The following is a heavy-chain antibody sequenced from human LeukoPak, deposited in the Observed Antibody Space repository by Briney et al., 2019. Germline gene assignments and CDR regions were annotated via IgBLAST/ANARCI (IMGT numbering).Heavy chain of an antibody. CDR3: ARAPYYYDSSGYPTTFDY. CDR2: IYHSGST. J-gene: IGHJ4*02. D-gene: IGHD3-22*01. V-gene: IGHV4-38-2*02. Sequence: SETLSLTCTVSGYSISSGYYWGWIRQPPGKGLEWIGSIYHSGSTYYNPSLKSRVTMSVDTSKNQFSLKLSSVTAADTAVYYCARAPYYYDSSGYPTTFDYWGQGTLVTVSS. CDR1: GYSISSGYY.